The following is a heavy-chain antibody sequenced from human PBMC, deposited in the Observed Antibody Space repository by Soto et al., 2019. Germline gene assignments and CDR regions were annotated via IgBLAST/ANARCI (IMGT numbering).Heavy chain of an antibody. D-gene: IGHD1-1*01. CDR3: ARDAYWNYRDY. Sequence: PGGSLRLSCAASGFTFSSYAMSWVRQAPGKGLEWVAVIWYDGSNKYYVDSVKGRLTISRDNAKNSLYLQMNSLRAEDTAVYYCARDAYWNYRDYWGQGTLVTVSS. J-gene: IGHJ4*02. CDR2: IWYDGSNK. CDR1: GFTFSSYA. V-gene: IGHV3-33*08.